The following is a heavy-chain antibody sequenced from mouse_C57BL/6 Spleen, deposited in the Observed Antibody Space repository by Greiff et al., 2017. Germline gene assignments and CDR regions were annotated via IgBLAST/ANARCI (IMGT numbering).Heavy chain of an antibody. Sequence: VQLQQSGPELVKPGASVKISCKASGYAFSSSWMNWVKQRPGKGLEWIGRIYPGDGDTNYNGKFKGKATLTADKSSSTAYMQLSSLTSEDSAVYFCANYYYGSRGYYFDYWGQGTTLTVSS. CDR2: IYPGDGDT. D-gene: IGHD1-1*01. J-gene: IGHJ2*01. CDR3: ANYYYGSRGYYFDY. CDR1: GYAFSSSW. V-gene: IGHV1-82*01.